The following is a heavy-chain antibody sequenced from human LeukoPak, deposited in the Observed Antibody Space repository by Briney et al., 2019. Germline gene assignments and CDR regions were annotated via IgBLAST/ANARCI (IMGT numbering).Heavy chain of an antibody. V-gene: IGHV3-53*01. Sequence: GGSLRLSCVASGFTVSGSYLSWVRQAPGKELEWVSVIYRDGETYYAGSVKGRFTISRDNSKNTLYLQMSSLRAEDTAVYYCAKDVVTTSHWYFDYWGQGTLVTVSS. J-gene: IGHJ4*02. CDR2: IYRDGET. CDR3: AKDVVTTSHWYFDY. D-gene: IGHD1-1*01. CDR1: GFTVSGSY.